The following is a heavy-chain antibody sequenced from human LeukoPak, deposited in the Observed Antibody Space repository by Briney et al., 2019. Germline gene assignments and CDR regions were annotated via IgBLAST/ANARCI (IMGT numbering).Heavy chain of an antibody. CDR3: ATEISGITTLVTRPFDY. J-gene: IGHJ4*02. V-gene: IGHV4-38-2*02. D-gene: IGHD4-23*01. CDR2: IYHGGST. Sequence: SETLSLTCAVSGYSISSGYYWGWIRPPPGRGLEWIGSIYHGGSTYYNPSLKSRVTISVDTSKNQFSLKLSSVTAADTAVYYCATEISGITTLVTRPFDYWGQGILVTVSS. CDR1: GYSISSGYY.